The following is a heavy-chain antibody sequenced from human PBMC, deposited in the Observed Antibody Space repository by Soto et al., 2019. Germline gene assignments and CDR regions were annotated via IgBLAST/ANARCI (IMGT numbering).Heavy chain of an antibody. D-gene: IGHD2-8*01. J-gene: IGHJ5*02. Sequence: SETLSLTCTVSGGSISSSSYYWGWIRQPPGKGLEWIGSIYYSGSTYYNPSLKSRVTISVDTPKNQFSLKLSSVTAADTAVYYCARPLGYCTNGVCYKNNWFDPWGQGTLVTVSS. CDR3: ARPLGYCTNGVCYKNNWFDP. CDR2: IYYSGST. V-gene: IGHV4-39*01. CDR1: GGSISSSSYY.